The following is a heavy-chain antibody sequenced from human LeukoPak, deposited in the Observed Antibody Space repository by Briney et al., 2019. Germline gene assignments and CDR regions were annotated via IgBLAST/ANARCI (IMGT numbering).Heavy chain of an antibody. D-gene: IGHD5-12*01. CDR3: ASGSGGYHHNYYYYYGMDV. CDR2: INHSGST. J-gene: IGHJ6*02. V-gene: IGHV4-34*01. Sequence: SETLSLTCAVYSGSFSGYYWSWIRQPPGKGLEWIGEINHSGSTNYNPSLKSRVTISVDTSKNQFSLKLSSVTAADTAVYYCASGSGGYHHNYYYYYGMDVWGQGTTVTVSS. CDR1: SGSFSGYY.